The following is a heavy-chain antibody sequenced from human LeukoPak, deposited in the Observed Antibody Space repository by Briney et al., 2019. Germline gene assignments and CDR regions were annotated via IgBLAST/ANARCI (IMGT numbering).Heavy chain of an antibody. J-gene: IGHJ4*02. CDR2: IQYNGANE. CDR1: GFTFRSYG. V-gene: IGHV3-30*02. CDR3: AKELGGWYYFDF. Sequence: GGSLRLSCATSGFTFRSYGMHWVRQAPGKGLEWLAFIQYNGANEYYADSVKGRFSISRDNSQNTLYLQVNSLRVEDTAVYYCAKELGGWYYFDFWGQGTLVTVSS. D-gene: IGHD6-19*01.